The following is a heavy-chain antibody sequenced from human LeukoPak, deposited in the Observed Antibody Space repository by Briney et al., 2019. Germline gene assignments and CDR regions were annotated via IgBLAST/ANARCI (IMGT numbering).Heavy chain of an antibody. V-gene: IGHV1-24*01. J-gene: IGHJ4*02. Sequence: GPSVKASGKPLGKTLTDHFMNWVRKAPGQGLGGLGGFDPEDGETIYAQKFQGRVTMTEDTSTDTAYMELSSLRSEDTAVYYCATDWGRLSGYYRYWGQGTLVTVSS. CDR3: ATDWGRLSGYYRY. D-gene: IGHD3-22*01. CDR2: FDPEDGET. CDR1: GKTLTDHF.